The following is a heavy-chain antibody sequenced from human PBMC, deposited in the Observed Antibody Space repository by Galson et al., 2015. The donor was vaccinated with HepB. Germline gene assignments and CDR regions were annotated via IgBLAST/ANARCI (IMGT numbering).Heavy chain of an antibody. CDR3: ASGPVYYYDSSGYFVY. Sequence: QVQLQESGPGLVKPSETLSLTCTVSGGSISSYYWSWIRQPPGKGLEWIGYIYYSGSTNYNPSLKSRVTISVDTSKNQFSLKLSSVTAADTAVYYCASGPVYYYDSSGYFVYWGQGTLVTVSS. CDR2: IYYSGST. V-gene: IGHV4-59*12. D-gene: IGHD3-22*01. J-gene: IGHJ4*02. CDR1: GGSISSYY.